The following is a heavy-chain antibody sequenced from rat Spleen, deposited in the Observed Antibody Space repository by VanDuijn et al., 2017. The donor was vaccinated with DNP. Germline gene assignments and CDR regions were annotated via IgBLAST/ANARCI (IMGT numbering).Heavy chain of an antibody. J-gene: IGHJ2*01. CDR1: ALSLTDNS. CDR2: ISSRGNT. Sequence: QVQLEESGPGLMQPSQTLSLTCTVSALSLTDNSVHWVRQTPGKVLEWIAAISSRGNTYYNSLLESRLSISRDTSKSQVFLKMNSLHTADSAIYYCAAGLVYWGQGVLVSVSS. CDR3: AAGLVY. V-gene: IGHV2-6*01.